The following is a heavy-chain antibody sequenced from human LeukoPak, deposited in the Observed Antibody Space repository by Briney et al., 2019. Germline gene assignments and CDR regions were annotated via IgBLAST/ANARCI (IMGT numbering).Heavy chain of an antibody. CDR3: AKDRRRGYSGYDVSNWFDP. CDR2: ISGSGSST. Sequence: PGGSLRLSCAASGFTFSSYAMSWVRQAPGKGLEWVSAISGSGSSTYYADSVKGRFTISRDNSKNTLYLQMNSLRAEDTAVYYCAKDRRRGYSGYDVSNWFDPWGQGTLVTVSS. D-gene: IGHD5-12*01. J-gene: IGHJ5*02. V-gene: IGHV3-23*01. CDR1: GFTFSSYA.